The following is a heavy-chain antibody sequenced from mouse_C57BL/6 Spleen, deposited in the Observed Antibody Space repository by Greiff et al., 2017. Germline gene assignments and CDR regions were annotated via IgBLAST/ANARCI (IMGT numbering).Heavy chain of an antibody. V-gene: IGHV1-53*01. D-gene: IGHD2-3*01. CDR2: INPSNGGT. Sequence: VQLQQPGTELVKPGASVKLSCKASGYTFTSYWMHWVKQRPGQGLEWIGNINPSNGGTNYNEKFTSQATLTVDKSSSTAYMQLISLTAEDSAVYYCASGGSIYDGPYWYFDVWGTGTTVTVSS. J-gene: IGHJ1*03. CDR3: ASGGSIYDGPYWYFDV. CDR1: GYTFTSYW.